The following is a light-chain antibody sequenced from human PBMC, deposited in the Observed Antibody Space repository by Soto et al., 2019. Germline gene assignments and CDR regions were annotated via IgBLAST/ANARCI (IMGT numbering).Light chain of an antibody. CDR1: QSVSSSY. V-gene: IGKV3-20*01. J-gene: IGKJ3*01. CDR3: RQYGSSPRFT. CDR2: GAS. Sequence: EIVLTQSPGTLSLSPGERATLSCRASQSVSSSYLAWYQQKPGQAPRLLIYGASSRATGIPDRFSGSGSGTDFTLTISRLEPEDVAVDYCRQYGSSPRFTLGPGTKVDIK.